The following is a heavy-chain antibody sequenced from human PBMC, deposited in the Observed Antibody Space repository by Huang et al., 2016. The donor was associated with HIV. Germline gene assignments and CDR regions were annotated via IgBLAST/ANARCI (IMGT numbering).Heavy chain of an antibody. D-gene: IGHD5-12*01. CDR3: AKGVEMATIFDAFDI. V-gene: IGHV3-9*03. CDR2: ISWNSGSI. Sequence: EVQLVESGGGLVQPGRSLRLSCAASGFTFDAYAMHWVRQAPGKGLEWVSGISWNSGSIGNADSVKGRFTSSRDKAKNSRYLQMNSLRAEDMALYYCAKGVEMATIFDAFDIWGQGTMVTVSS. J-gene: IGHJ3*02. CDR1: GFTFDAYA.